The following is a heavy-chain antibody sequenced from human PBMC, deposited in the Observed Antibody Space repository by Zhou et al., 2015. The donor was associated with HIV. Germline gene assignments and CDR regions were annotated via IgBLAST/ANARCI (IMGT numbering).Heavy chain of an antibody. J-gene: IGHJ4*02. CDR2: IIPIFGTA. D-gene: IGHD2-15*01. CDR3: ARRVAVGYCSGGSCPTADTFDY. V-gene: IGHV1-69*01. Sequence: QVQLVQSGAEVKKPGSSVKVSCKASGGTFSSYAISWVRQAPGQGLEWMGGIIPIFGTANYAQKFQGRVTITADESTSTAYMELSSLRSEDTAVYYCARRVAVGYCSGGSCPTADTFDYWGQGTLVTVSS. CDR1: GGTFSSYA.